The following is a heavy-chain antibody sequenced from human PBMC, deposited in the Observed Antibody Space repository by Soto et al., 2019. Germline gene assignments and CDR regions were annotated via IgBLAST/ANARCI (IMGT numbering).Heavy chain of an antibody. J-gene: IGHJ5*02. CDR3: ARHGRGKGRGFDP. Sequence: QLLESGPGLVKPSETLSLTCTVSGGSISSSSYYWGWIRQPPGKGLEWIGSIYYSGSTYYNPSLKSRVTISVDTSKNQFSLKLSSVTAADTAVYYCARHGRGKGRGFDPWGQGTLVTVSS. CDR2: IYYSGST. D-gene: IGHD1-1*01. CDR1: GGSISSSSYY. V-gene: IGHV4-39*01.